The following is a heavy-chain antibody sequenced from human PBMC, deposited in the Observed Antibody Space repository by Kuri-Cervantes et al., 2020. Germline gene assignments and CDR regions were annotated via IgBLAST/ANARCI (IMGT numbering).Heavy chain of an antibody. CDR3: ARDRSSGWYLEYYFDY. V-gene: IGHV4-61*01. CDR2: IYYSGST. CDR1: GSSVSSGSYY. D-gene: IGHD6-19*01. J-gene: IGHJ4*02. Sequence: GSLRLSCTVSGSSVSSGSYYWSWIRQPPGKGLEWIGYIYYSGSTNYNPSLKSRVTISVDTSKNQFSLKLSSVTAADTAVYYCARDRSSGWYLEYYFDYWGQGTLVTVSS.